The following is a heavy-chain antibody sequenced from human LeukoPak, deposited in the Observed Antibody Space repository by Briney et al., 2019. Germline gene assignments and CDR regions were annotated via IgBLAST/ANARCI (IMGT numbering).Heavy chain of an antibody. V-gene: IGHV3-23*01. CDR1: GFAFSFYA. D-gene: IGHD6-19*01. Sequence: GGSLRLSCATSGFAFSFYAMSWLRQPPGKGLEWVSTINANSGTTSYAASVRGRFTISRDNSKNTLYLQVNTLRADDTATYYCAKPISGGLAVTADWFHPWGQGTLVVVSS. J-gene: IGHJ5*01. CDR2: INANSGTT. CDR3: AKPISGGLAVTADWFHP.